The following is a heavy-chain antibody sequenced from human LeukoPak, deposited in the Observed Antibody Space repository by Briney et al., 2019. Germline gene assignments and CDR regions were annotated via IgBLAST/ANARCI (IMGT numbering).Heavy chain of an antibody. D-gene: IGHD3-3*01. V-gene: IGHV1-69*04. CDR1: GGTFRNSG. Sequence: SVKVSCKASGGTFRNSGISWVRQAPGQGLEYVGRIIPILDITEYGKTSRGRVTITADTATDTFYMELSGLRSEDTAVYYCATAGRITNFGVAPYDFDYWGQGTLVTVSS. CDR2: IIPILDIT. J-gene: IGHJ4*02. CDR3: ATAGRITNFGVAPYDFDY.